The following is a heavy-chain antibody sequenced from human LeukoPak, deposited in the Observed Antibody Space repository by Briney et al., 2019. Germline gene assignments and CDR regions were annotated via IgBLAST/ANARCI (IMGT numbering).Heavy chain of an antibody. D-gene: IGHD6-25*01. CDR2: INHSGST. CDR1: GGSFSGYY. CDR3: ARGRSIAAKNNWFDP. Sequence: SETLSLTCAVYGGSFSGYYWSWIRQPPGKGLEWIGEINHSGSTNYNPSLKSRVTISVDTSKNQFSLKLSSVTAADTAVYYCARGRSIAAKNNWFDPWGQGTLVTVSS. J-gene: IGHJ5*02. V-gene: IGHV4-34*01.